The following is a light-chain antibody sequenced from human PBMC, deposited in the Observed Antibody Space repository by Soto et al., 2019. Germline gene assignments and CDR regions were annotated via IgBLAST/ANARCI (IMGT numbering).Light chain of an antibody. V-gene: IGKV3-20*01. J-gene: IGKJ1*01. CDR3: QQYGSSRWT. Sequence: EIVLTQSPGTLSLSPGERATLSCRASQSVSSSYFAWYQQKPGQAPRLLIYGASSRATGIPDRFSGSGSGTDFTLTISRLEPEDFAVYYCQQYGSSRWTFGQGTKVEI. CDR2: GAS. CDR1: QSVSSSY.